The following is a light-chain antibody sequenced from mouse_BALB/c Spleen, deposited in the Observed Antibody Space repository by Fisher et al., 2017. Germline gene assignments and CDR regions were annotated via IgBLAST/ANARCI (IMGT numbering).Light chain of an antibody. CDR1: SSVSY. J-gene: IGKJ2*01. CDR2: DTS. Sequence: IVMTQSPAIMSASPGEKVTMTCSASSSVSYMYWYQQKPGSSPRLLIYDTSKLASGVPARFSGSGSGTSYSLTISSMEAEDAAIYYCQQWNYPYTFGGGTKLEIK. CDR3: QQWNYPYT. V-gene: IGKV4-55*01.